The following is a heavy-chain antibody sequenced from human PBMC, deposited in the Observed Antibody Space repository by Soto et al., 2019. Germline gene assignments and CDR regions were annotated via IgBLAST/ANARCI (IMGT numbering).Heavy chain of an antibody. CDR1: GGSISSSSYY. Sequence: QLQLQDSGPGLVKPSETLSLTCTVSGGSISSSSYYWGWIRQPPGKGLEWIGSIYYSGSTYYNPSLKSPVTISVDTAKNHFSLKLSSVAAADTAVYYRASRLEGATFLDYYDYWRQGTQVAACS. J-gene: IGHJ4*02. D-gene: IGHD1-26*01. V-gene: IGHV4-39*02. CDR2: IYYSGST. CDR3: ASRLEGATFLDYYDY.